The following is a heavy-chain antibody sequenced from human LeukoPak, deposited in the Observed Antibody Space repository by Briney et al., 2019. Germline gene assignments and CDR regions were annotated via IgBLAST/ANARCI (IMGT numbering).Heavy chain of an antibody. CDR2: ISGSGDTT. V-gene: IGHV3-23*01. CDR3: AKFFAPSGGASGWTWAIEC. Sequence: GGSLRLSCAASGFTFSSYAMTWVRQAPGKGLEWVAAISGSGDTTYYAESAKGRFTISRDNSKNTLYVQMSSLRAEDTAVYYCAKFFAPSGGASGWTWAIECWGQGTLVTVSS. CDR1: GFTFSSYA. J-gene: IGHJ4*02. D-gene: IGHD6-25*01.